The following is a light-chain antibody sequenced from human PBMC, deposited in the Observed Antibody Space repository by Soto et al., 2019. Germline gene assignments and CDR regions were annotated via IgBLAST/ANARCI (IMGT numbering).Light chain of an antibody. CDR2: NAS. V-gene: IGKV1-5*03. Sequence: DIQMTQSPSTLSAHVRDSVTISCGASQSCSSWLAWVPQEPGKAPTLLISNASSLESGGPSRFSGSGSETDFILNISSLQPDDFATYYCQQYKSNRRTFGQGTRLEIK. CDR1: QSCSSW. CDR3: QQYKSNRRT. J-gene: IGKJ5*01.